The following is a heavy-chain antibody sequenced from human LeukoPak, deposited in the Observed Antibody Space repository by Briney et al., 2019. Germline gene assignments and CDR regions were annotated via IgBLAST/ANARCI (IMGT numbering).Heavy chain of an antibody. CDR1: GYSFINYW. Sequence: GESLKISCKGSGYSFINYWIGRARPMPGKGLEWMGLIYPGDSDTIYSPSFQGQVTISVDKSIDTTYLQWRSLKASDTAMYYCARRSGSRGSYSIDYWGQGTLVTVSS. CDR2: IYPGDSDT. D-gene: IGHD2-2*01. J-gene: IGHJ4*02. V-gene: IGHV5-51*01. CDR3: ARRSGSRGSYSIDY.